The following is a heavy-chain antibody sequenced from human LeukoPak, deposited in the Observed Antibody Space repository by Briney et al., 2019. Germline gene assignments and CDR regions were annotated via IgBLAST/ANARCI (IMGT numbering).Heavy chain of an antibody. J-gene: IGHJ3*02. V-gene: IGHV1-2*02. CDR2: INPNSGGT. CDR3: ARGITGTTSTSAFDI. D-gene: IGHD1-7*01. CDR1: EYTFTGYY. Sequence: ASVKVSCTASEYTFTGYYMHWVRQAPGQGLEWMGWINPNSGGTNYAQKFQGRVTMTRDTSISTAYMELSRLRSDDTAVYYCARGITGTTSTSAFDIWGQGTMVTVSS.